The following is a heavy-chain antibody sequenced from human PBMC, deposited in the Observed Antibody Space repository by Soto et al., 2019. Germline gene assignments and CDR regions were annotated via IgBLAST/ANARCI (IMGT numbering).Heavy chain of an antibody. CDR1: GYTFTSYG. CDR2: ISAYNGNT. CDR3: ARDWGRGQFLTNKDY. Sequence: QVQLVQSGAEVKKPGASVKVSCKASGYTFTSYGISWVRQAPGQGLEWMGWISAYNGNTDYAQKVQGRVTMTTDTSTSTAYMELRSLRSDDTAVYYCARDWGRGQFLTNKDYWGQGTLVTVSS. J-gene: IGHJ4*02. D-gene: IGHD3-9*01. V-gene: IGHV1-18*01.